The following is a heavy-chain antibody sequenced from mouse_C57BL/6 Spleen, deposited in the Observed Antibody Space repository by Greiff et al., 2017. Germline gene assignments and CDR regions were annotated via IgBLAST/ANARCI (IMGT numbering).Heavy chain of an antibody. D-gene: IGHD3-2*02. Sequence: QVQLQQSGPELVKPGASVKISCKASGYAFSSSWMNWVKQRPGKGLEWIGRIYPGDGDTNYNGKFKGKATLTAAKSSSTAYMQLSSLTSEDSAVYFCARGRAAQGPFAYWGQGTLVTVSA. CDR2: IYPGDGDT. CDR1: GYAFSSSW. V-gene: IGHV1-82*01. CDR3: ARGRAAQGPFAY. J-gene: IGHJ3*01.